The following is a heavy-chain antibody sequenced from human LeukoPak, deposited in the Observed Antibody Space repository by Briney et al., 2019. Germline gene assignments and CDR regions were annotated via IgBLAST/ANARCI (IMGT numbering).Heavy chain of an antibody. V-gene: IGHV4-34*01. CDR3: ARGTMTTVTYYFDY. Sequence: PGGSLRLSCAASGFAVSGDFMSWVRQAPGKGLEWIGEINHSGSTNYNPSLKSRVTISVDTSKNQFSLKLSSVTAADTAVYYCARGTMTTVTYYFDYWGQGTLVTVSS. CDR1: GFAVSGDF. J-gene: IGHJ4*02. D-gene: IGHD4-17*01. CDR2: INHSGST.